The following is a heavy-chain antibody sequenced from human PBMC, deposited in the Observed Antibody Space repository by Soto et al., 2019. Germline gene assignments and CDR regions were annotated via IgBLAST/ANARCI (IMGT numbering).Heavy chain of an antibody. CDR1: AFPFSSYS. D-gene: IGHD3-10*01. J-gene: IGHJ5*02. V-gene: IGHV3-30-3*01. Sequence: GGSLRLSCAASAFPFSSYSMHWVRQAPGKGLEWVAVIAYDGSEAYYADSVKGRFTISKDNSKNTLYLQMNSLRTEDTAVYYCARGSGLQFPWFDPWGQGTLVTVSS. CDR2: IAYDGSEA. CDR3: ARGSGLQFPWFDP.